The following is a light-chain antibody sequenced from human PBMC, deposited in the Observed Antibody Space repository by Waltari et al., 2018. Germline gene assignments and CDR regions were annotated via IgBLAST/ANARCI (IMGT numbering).Light chain of an antibody. Sequence: QSALTQPTSVSGSPGQSITISCTGTSRDVGFYNYVSWYQQYPGKVPRLLIYDVSERPSGISSLFSGSKSGKPASLTISGLQADDEADYYCNSYTGSSSWVFGGGTKLTVL. V-gene: IGLV2-14*01. CDR2: DVS. J-gene: IGLJ3*02. CDR3: NSYTGSSSWV. CDR1: SRDVGFYNY.